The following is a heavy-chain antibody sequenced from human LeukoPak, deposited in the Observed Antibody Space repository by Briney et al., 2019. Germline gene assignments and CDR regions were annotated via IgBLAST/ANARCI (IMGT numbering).Heavy chain of an antibody. CDR1: GGSISSGVYY. Sequence: SETLSLTCTVSGGSISSGVYYWSWIRQHPGKGLEWIGYIYYSGSTYYNPSLKSRVTISVDTSKNQFSLKLSSVTAADTAVYYCARVESFEMAPDYWGQGTLVTVSS. D-gene: IGHD5-12*01. V-gene: IGHV4-31*03. CDR3: ARVESFEMAPDY. CDR2: IYYSGST. J-gene: IGHJ4*02.